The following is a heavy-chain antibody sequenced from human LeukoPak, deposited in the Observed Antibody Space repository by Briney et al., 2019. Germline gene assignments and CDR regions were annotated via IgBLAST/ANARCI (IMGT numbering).Heavy chain of an antibody. J-gene: IGHJ3*02. Sequence: GGSLRLSCAASGFTFSSYWMSWVRQAPGKGLEWVANIKQDGSEKYYVDSVKGRFTISRDNAKNSLYLQMNSLRAEDTAVYYCARAYYYDSRGYYGLSAFDTWGQGTMVTVSS. V-gene: IGHV3-7*04. D-gene: IGHD3-22*01. CDR3: ARAYYYDSRGYYGLSAFDT. CDR1: GFTFSSYW. CDR2: IKQDGSEK.